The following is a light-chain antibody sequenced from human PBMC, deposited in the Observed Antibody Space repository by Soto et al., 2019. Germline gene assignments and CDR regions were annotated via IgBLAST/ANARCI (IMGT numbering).Light chain of an antibody. CDR3: CSYAGSYTV. Sequence: QSVLTQPRSVSGSPGQSVTISCTGTSSDVGGYNYVSWYQQHPGKAPKLLIYDVSKRPSGVPDRFSGSKSGNTASLTISGLQAEDEADYYCCSYAGSYTVFGGVTKVTVL. CDR2: DVS. CDR1: SSDVGGYNY. V-gene: IGLV2-11*01. J-gene: IGLJ2*01.